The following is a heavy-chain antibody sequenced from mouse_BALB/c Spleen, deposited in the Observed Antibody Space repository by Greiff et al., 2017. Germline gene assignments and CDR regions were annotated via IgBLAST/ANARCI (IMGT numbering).Heavy chain of an antibody. CDR2: INPYNDYT. V-gene: IGHV1S45*01. CDR1: GYTFTSYV. CDR3: ARRGDYYGSSLYYAMDY. D-gene: IGHD1-1*01. J-gene: IGHJ4*01. Sequence: EVKLMESGPELVKPGASVKMSCKASGYTFTSYVMHWVKQKPGQGLDWIGYINPYNDYTSYNQKFKGKATLTVDKSSSPAYMELSSLTSEDSAVYYCARRGDYYGSSLYYAMDYWGQGTSVTVSS.